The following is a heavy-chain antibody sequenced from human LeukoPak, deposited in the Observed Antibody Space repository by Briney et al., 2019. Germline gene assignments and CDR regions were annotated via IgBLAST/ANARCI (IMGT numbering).Heavy chain of an antibody. Sequence: GGSLRLSCAASGFTFSSCGMSWVRQAPGKGLEWVSSISGSGGASYYTDSVKGRFTISRDNSKNTLYLQMNSLRADDTAVYYCAKFSPYDILTGSKYYFDCWGQGTLVTVSS. CDR2: ISGSGGAS. CDR3: AKFSPYDILTGSKYYFDC. J-gene: IGHJ4*02. V-gene: IGHV3-23*01. D-gene: IGHD3-9*01. CDR1: GFTFSSCG.